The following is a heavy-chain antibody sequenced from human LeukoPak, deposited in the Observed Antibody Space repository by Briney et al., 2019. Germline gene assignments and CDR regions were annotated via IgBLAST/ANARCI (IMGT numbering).Heavy chain of an antibody. CDR2: IYHSGST. V-gene: IGHV4-38-2*02. D-gene: IGHD2-2*01. CDR1: GYSISSGYY. Sequence: SETPSLTCTVSGYSISSGYYWGSIRQPPGKGLEWIGSIYHSGSTYYNLSLKSRATISVDTSKNQFSLKLSSVTAADTAVYYCARDLKVPAAIFSNWFDPWGQGTLVTVSS. J-gene: IGHJ5*02. CDR3: ARDLKVPAAIFSNWFDP.